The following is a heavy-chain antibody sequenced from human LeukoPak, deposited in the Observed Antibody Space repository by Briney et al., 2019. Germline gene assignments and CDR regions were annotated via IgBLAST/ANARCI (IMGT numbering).Heavy chain of an antibody. CDR3: ARVPPYDFWSGYFDY. V-gene: IGHV4-39*01. CDR1: GGSISSSSYY. D-gene: IGHD3-3*01. CDR2: IYYSGST. J-gene: IGHJ4*02. Sequence: SETLSLTCTVSGGSISSSSYYWGWIRQPPGKGLEWIGSIYYSGSTYYNPSLKSRVTISVDTSKNQFSLKLSSVTAADTAVYYCARVPPYDFWSGYFDYWGQGTLVTVSS.